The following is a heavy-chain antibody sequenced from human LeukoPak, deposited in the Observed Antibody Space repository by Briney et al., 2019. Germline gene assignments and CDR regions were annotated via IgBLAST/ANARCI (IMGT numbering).Heavy chain of an antibody. D-gene: IGHD5-24*01. V-gene: IGHV3-53*01. CDR1: GFTVSNNY. Sequence: GGSLRLSCAASGFTVSNNYISWARQAPGKGLEWVSAISDSGDSTYYADSVKGRFTVSRDNSKNTLYLQMNSLRAEDTAVYYCAKKMTITGWLYYFDYWGQGTLVTVSS. J-gene: IGHJ4*02. CDR3: AKKMTITGWLYYFDY. CDR2: ISDSGDST.